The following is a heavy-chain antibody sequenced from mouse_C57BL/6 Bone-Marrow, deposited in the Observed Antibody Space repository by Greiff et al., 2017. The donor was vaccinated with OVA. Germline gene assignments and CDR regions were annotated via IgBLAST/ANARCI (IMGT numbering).Heavy chain of an antibody. D-gene: IGHD2-3*01. CDR1: GYTFTDYY. J-gene: IGHJ4*01. Sequence: VQLQQSGPVLVKPGASVKMSCKASGYTFTDYYMNWVKQSHGKSLEWIGVINPYNGGTSYNQKFKGKATLTVDKSSSTAYMELNSLTSEDSAVYYCARGGYYSYAMDYWGQGTSVTVSS. CDR3: ARGGYYSYAMDY. CDR2: INPYNGGT. V-gene: IGHV1-19*01.